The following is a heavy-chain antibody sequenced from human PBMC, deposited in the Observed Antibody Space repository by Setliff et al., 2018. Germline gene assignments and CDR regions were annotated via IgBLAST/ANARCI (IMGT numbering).Heavy chain of an antibody. CDR2: IDWDDDK. J-gene: IGHJ4*02. Sequence: SGPTLVNPTQTLTLTCTFSGFSLSTSGMCVSWIRQPPGKALEWLARIDWDDDKYYSTSLKTRLTISKDTSKNQVVLTMTNMDPVDTATYYCAHRDAIAGPFDYWGQGTLVTVSS. CDR3: AHRDAIAGPFDY. CDR1: GFSLSTSGMC. V-gene: IGHV2-70*12. D-gene: IGHD6-13*01.